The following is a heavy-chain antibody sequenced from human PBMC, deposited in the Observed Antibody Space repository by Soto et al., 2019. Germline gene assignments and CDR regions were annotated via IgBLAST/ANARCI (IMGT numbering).Heavy chain of an antibody. CDR1: GFTLSDYY. D-gene: IGHD6-19*01. Sequence: GGSLRLSCVASGFTLSDYYMSWIRQAPGKGLEWVSYISPSTGYTNYADSVKGRFTISRDNAKSSSYLQMNSLRAEDTAVYFCARRRSSDNWFDPWGQGTPVTVAS. J-gene: IGHJ5*02. CDR3: ARRRSSDNWFDP. CDR2: ISPSTGYT. V-gene: IGHV3-11*06.